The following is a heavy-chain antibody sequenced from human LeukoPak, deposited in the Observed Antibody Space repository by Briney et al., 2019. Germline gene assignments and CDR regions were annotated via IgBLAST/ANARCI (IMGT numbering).Heavy chain of an antibody. D-gene: IGHD6-13*01. CDR3: ASWGDSSSTTSRHFQH. CDR2: ISAYNGNT. Sequence: ASVKVSFKASGYTFTSYGITWVRQAPGQALEWMGWISAYNGNTNYAQKLQGRVTMTTDTSTSTAYMELRSLRSDDTAVYYCASWGDSSSTTSRHFQHWGQGTLVTVSS. CDR1: GYTFTSYG. V-gene: IGHV1-18*01. J-gene: IGHJ1*01.